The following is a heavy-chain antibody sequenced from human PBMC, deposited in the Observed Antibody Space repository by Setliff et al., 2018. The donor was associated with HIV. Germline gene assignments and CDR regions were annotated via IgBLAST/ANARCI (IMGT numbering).Heavy chain of an antibody. CDR3: ARRTFGSGRLDP. CDR2: INHSGST. D-gene: IGHD3-16*01. V-gene: IGHV4-34*01. Sequence: PSETLSLTCAVYGGSFSGYYWSWIRQSPGKGLEWIGEINHSGSTKYNPSLKSRVTISVGTSKNQFSLKLNSVTATDTAVYYCARRTFGSGRLDPWGQGTLVTVSS. CDR1: GGSFSGYY. J-gene: IGHJ5*02.